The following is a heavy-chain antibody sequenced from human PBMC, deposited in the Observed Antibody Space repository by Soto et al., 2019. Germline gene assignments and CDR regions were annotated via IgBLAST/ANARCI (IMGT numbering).Heavy chain of an antibody. V-gene: IGHV3-11*01. CDR1: GFTFSDYY. CDR3: ARDHNRSYYYDSSGYYLAFDI. CDR2: ISSSGSTI. D-gene: IGHD3-22*01. Sequence: RGSLRLSCSASGFTFSDYYMSWSRQAPGKGLEWVSYISSSGSTIYYADSVKGRFTISRDNAKNSLYLQMNSLRAEDTAVYYCARDHNRSYYYDSSGYYLAFDIWGQGTMVTVSS. J-gene: IGHJ3*02.